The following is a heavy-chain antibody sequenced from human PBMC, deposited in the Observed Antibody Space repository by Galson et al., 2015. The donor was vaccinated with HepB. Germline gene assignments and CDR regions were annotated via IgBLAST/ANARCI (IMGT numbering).Heavy chain of an antibody. V-gene: IGHV3-15*07. D-gene: IGHD3-10*01. J-gene: IGHJ6*03. CDR1: GFTFSNAW. CDR2: IKSKTDGGTT. CDR3: TTWWGYYGSGWGNYYYYYMDV. Sequence: SLRLSCAASGFTFSNAWMNWVRQAPGKGLEWVGRIKSKTDGGTTDYAAPVKGRFTISRDDSKNTLYLQMNSLKTEDTAVYYCTTWWGYYGSGWGNYYYYYMDVWGKGTTVTVSS.